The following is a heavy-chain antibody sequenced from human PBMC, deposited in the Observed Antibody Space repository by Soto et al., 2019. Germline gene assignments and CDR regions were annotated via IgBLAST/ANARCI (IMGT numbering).Heavy chain of an antibody. CDR2: VSSSGNTI. J-gene: IGHJ4*02. CDR1: GFTFSDYH. D-gene: IGHD6-19*01. V-gene: IGHV3-11*01. CDR3: AKLLPFSGWYFDS. Sequence: GGSLRLSCAASGFTFSDYHMSWIRQAPGKGLEWVSYVSSSGNTIYYVDSVKGRFTISRDNDKNSLYLQMNSLGAEDTAVYYCAKLLPFSGWYFDSWGLGTLVTVSS.